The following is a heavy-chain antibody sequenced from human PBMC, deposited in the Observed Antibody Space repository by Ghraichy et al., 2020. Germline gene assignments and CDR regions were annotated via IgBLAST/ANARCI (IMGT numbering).Heavy chain of an antibody. D-gene: IGHD3-10*01. CDR2: ITGDGTST. CDR3: ARVQSGVTALGH. V-gene: IGHV3-74*01. J-gene: IGHJ4*02. CDR1: GFTFSSFW. Sequence: GGSLRLSCAASGFTFSSFWMHWVRQGPGKGLVWVARITGDGTSTSFADSVKGRFTISRDNAKNTVYLQMNSLTAEDTAVYYCARVQSGVTALGHWGQGTLVTVSS.